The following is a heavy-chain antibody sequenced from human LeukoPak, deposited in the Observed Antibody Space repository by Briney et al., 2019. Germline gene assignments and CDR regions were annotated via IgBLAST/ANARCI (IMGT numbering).Heavy chain of an antibody. CDR2: IHKNAIT. Sequence: GGSLRLSCAASGFTFSDYYMTWVRQAPGKGLEWVSVIHKNAITYYADTVKGRFTISRDNSKNMLYLQMNSLRAEDTAVYYCARVEGAQYSSGWLNWFDPWGQGTLVTVSS. V-gene: IGHV3-53*01. CDR3: ARVEGAQYSSGWLNWFDP. CDR1: GFTFSDYY. J-gene: IGHJ5*02. D-gene: IGHD6-19*01.